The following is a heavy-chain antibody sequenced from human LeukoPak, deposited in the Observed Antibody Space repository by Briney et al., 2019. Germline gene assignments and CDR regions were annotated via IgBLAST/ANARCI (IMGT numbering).Heavy chain of an antibody. D-gene: IGHD1-26*01. CDR1: GFTFSSYD. Sequence: GGSLRLSCAASGFTFSSYDMHWVRQATGKGLEWVSAIGTAGDTYYPGSVKGRFTISRENAKNSLYLQMNSLRAGDTAVYYCARAKWELNGMDVWGQGTTVTVSS. CDR2: IGTAGDT. CDR3: ARAKWELNGMDV. J-gene: IGHJ6*02. V-gene: IGHV3-13*01.